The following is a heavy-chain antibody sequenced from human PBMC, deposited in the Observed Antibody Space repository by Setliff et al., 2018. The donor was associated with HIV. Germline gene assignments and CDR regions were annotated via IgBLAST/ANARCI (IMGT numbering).Heavy chain of an antibody. D-gene: IGHD3-10*01. Sequence: PSETLSLTCAVYGGSFSDYYWSWIRQPPGKGLEWIGEINHSGSTNYNPSLKSRVTISVDTSKNQFSLKLSSVTAADTAVYYCAVRGRPYYYGSGSYYYFDYWDQGTLVTVSS. J-gene: IGHJ4*02. CDR3: AVRGRPYYYGSGSYYYFDY. CDR2: INHSGST. CDR1: GGSFSDYY. V-gene: IGHV4-34*01.